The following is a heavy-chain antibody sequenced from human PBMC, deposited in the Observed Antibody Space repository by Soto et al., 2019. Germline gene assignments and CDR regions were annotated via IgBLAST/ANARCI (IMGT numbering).Heavy chain of an antibody. CDR2: ISSDGSST. J-gene: IGHJ6*02. CDR1: GFTFSNYW. V-gene: IGHV3-74*01. D-gene: IGHD2-2*01. CDR3: ARAWGVPGPLYYYYGMDV. Sequence: GGSLRLSCAASGFTFSNYWVHWVRQAPGKGLVCVSRISSDGSSTTFADSVKGRFTISRDNAKNTLYLQMNSLRAEDTAVYYCARAWGVPGPLYYYYGMDVWGQGTTVTVSS.